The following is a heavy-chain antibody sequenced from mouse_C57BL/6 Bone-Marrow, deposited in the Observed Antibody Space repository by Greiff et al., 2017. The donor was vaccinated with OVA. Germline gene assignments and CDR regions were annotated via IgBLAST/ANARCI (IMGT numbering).Heavy chain of an antibody. CDR3: ARSTVVATRFAY. CDR2: IDPSDSET. J-gene: IGHJ3*01. Sequence: VQLQQPGAELVRPGSSVKLSCKASGYTFTSYWMHWVKQRPIQGLEWIGNIDPSDSETHYNQKFKDKATLTVDKSSSTAYMQLSSLTSEDSAVYYCARSTVVATRFAYWGQGTLVTVSA. D-gene: IGHD1-1*01. CDR1: GYTFTSYW. V-gene: IGHV1-52*01.